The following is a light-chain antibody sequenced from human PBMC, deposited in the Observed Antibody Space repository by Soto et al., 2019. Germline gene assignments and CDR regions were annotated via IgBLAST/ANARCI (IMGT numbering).Light chain of an antibody. CDR2: GVS. CDR1: QGISSA. Sequence: AIQLTQSPSSLSASVGDRVTITCRAGQGISSALAWYQQKPGKPPKLLISGVSSLESGVSSRFSGSGSGTDFTLTISSLQPEDSTTYYCQQFYSYPLTFGGGTKVEVK. V-gene: IGKV1-13*02. J-gene: IGKJ4*01. CDR3: QQFYSYPLT.